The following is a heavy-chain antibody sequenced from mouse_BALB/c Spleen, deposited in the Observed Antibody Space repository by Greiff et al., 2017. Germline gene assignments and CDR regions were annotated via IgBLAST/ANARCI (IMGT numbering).Heavy chain of an antibody. D-gene: IGHD1-1*01. CDR3: AREKYYYGSSYDWYFDV. J-gene: IGHJ1*01. Sequence: EVHLVESGGGLVQPGGSLKLSCAASGFTFSSYTMSWVRQTPEKRLEWVAYISNGGGSTYYPDTVKGRFTISRDNAKNTLYLQMSSLKSEDTAMYYCAREKYYYGSSYDWYFDVWGAGTTVTVSS. V-gene: IGHV5-12-2*01. CDR2: ISNGGGST. CDR1: GFTFSSYT.